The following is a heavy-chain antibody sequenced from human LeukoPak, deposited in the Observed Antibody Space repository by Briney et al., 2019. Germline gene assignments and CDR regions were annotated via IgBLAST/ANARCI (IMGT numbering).Heavy chain of an antibody. V-gene: IGHV3-48*01. CDR2: IRGRSSTI. CDR3: ARARLTSGSYFFDY. D-gene: IGHD1-26*01. J-gene: IGHJ4*02. Sequence: TGGSLRLSCAASAFTFSDYSMNWVRQAPGKGLEWISYIRGRSSTIYYADSVRGRFTISRDNAKNSMYLQMNSLRAEDTAVYYCARARLTSGSYFFDYWGQGTLVTVSS. CDR1: AFTFSDYS.